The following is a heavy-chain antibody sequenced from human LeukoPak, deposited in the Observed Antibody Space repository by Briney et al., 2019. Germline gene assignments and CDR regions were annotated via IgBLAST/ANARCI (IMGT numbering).Heavy chain of an antibody. CDR2: INPNSGGT. CDR1: GGTFSSYT. V-gene: IGHV1-2*02. CDR3: ARDRYYYDSSGYTFDY. Sequence: ASVKVSCKASGGTFSSYTISWVRQAPGQGLEWMGWINPNSGGTNYAQKFQGRVTMTRDTSISTAYMELSRLRSDDTAVYYCARDRYYYDSSGYTFDYWGQGTLVTVSS. J-gene: IGHJ4*02. D-gene: IGHD3-22*01.